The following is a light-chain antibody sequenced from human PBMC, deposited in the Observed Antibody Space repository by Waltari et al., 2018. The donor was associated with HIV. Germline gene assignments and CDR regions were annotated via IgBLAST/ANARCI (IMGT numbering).Light chain of an antibody. CDR3: QRRGNWPIT. V-gene: IGKV3-11*01. CDR1: QSVSW. Sequence: EIVLTQSPATLSLSPGERAPLSCRARQSVSWLAWYQQKPGQAPRLLSYHASNRAAGIPARFSGSGSGTDFTLTISSLEPEDFAVYYCQRRGNWPITFGQGTRLEIK. J-gene: IGKJ5*01. CDR2: HAS.